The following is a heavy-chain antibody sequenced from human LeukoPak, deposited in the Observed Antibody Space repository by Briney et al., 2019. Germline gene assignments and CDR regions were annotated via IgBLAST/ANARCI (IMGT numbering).Heavy chain of an antibody. D-gene: IGHD3-10*01. J-gene: IGHJ3*02. Sequence: ASVKVSLLSSGYIFPRFGISWVRQAPGQGLEWMGWISAYNGNTNYAQKVQGRVTMTTDTSTSTAYMELRSLRSDDTAVYYCARDVVTYYPSGSLNAFDMWGQGTMVTVSS. V-gene: IGHV1-18*01. CDR3: ARDVVTYYPSGSLNAFDM. CDR1: GYIFPRFG. CDR2: ISAYNGNT.